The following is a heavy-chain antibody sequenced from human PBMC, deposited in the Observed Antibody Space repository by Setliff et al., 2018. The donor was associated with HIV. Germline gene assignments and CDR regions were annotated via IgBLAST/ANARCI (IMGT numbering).Heavy chain of an antibody. CDR3: ARSFGWGAFNV. D-gene: IGHD6-19*01. V-gene: IGHV4-59*02. CDR1: GASVNTYY. Sequence: SETLSLTCSVSGASVNTYYWSWVRQPPGKPLEWIGYIYNGGNTNFNPSLESRVSMSLDTSKNQFSLKLTSVTAADTAVYYCARSFGWGAFNVWGQGTVVTVSS. CDR2: IYNGGNT. J-gene: IGHJ3*01.